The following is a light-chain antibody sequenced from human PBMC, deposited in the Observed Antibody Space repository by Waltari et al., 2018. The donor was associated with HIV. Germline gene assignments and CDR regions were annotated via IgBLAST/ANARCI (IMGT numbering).Light chain of an antibody. V-gene: IGLV2-23*02. Sequence: QSALTQPASVSGSPGQSITISCTGTSNDVGYYNLVSWYQQDPGKAPKVMIYEVSKRPSGVSNRSAGSKSGNTASRTISGLQAEDEADYYCGSYAGSNAYVFGIGTKVTVL. CDR2: EVS. CDR3: GSYAGSNAYV. CDR1: SNDVGYYNL. J-gene: IGLJ1*01.